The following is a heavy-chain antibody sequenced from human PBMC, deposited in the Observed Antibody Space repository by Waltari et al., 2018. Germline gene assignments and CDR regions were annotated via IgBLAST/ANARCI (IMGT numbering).Heavy chain of an antibody. V-gene: IGHV3-43D*03. D-gene: IGHD6-13*01. J-gene: IGHJ6*03. CDR2: ISWDGGST. CDR3: AKDGAAAGIYYYMDV. CDR1: GFTFDDYA. Sequence: EVQLVESGGVVVQPGGSLRLSCAASGFTFDDYAMHWVRQAPGKGLEWVSLISWDGGSTYYADSVKGRFTISRDNSKNSLYLQMNSLRAEDTALYYCAKDGAAAGIYYYMDVWGKGTTVTVSS.